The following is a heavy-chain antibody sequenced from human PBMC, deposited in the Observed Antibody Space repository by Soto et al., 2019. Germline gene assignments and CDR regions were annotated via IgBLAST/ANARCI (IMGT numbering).Heavy chain of an antibody. D-gene: IGHD6-25*01. CDR1: GYIFTTYS. J-gene: IGHJ4*02. CDR3: ARVRSSGREFDY. V-gene: IGHV1-46*01. Sequence: QVQLVQSGAEMKRPGASVILSCKASGYIFTTYSIHWVRQTAGQGLEWMAKVDPRDGSTGYAQKFRGSVSKAWDTSTDTVSMEVSSLTSDDTATYYCARVRSSGREFDYWGQGTQVTVSS. CDR2: VDPRDGST.